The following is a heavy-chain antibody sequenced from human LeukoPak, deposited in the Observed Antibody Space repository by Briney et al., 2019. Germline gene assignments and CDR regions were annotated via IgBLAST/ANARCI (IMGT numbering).Heavy chain of an antibody. Sequence: GGSLRLSCAASGFTFSSYWMHWVRQAPGKGLVWVSRISSDESARSYADSVKGRFTISRDNAKNTLYLQMNSLRAEDTAIYYCARALVVTGTGGFDPWGQGTLVTVSS. V-gene: IGHV3-74*01. CDR2: ISSDESAR. CDR3: ARALVVTGTGGFDP. J-gene: IGHJ5*02. CDR1: GFTFSSYW. D-gene: IGHD6-19*01.